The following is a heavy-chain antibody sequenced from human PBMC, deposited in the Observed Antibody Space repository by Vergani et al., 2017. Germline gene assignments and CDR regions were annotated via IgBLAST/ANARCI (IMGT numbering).Heavy chain of an antibody. J-gene: IGHJ4*02. CDR1: EGTFSSYA. Sequence: QVQLVQSGAEVKKPGSSVKVSCKASEGTFSSYAISWVRQAPGQGLEWMGGIIPIFGTANYAQKFQGRVPITADESTSTAYMELSSLRSEDTAVYYCARGSYDSSGYYLAYWGQGTLVTVSS. CDR2: IIPIFGTA. V-gene: IGHV1-69*01. CDR3: ARGSYDSSGYYLAY. D-gene: IGHD3-22*01.